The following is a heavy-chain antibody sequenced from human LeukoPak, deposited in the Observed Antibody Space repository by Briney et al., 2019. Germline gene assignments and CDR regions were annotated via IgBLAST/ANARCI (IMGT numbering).Heavy chain of an antibody. CDR2: ISSSGSTI. CDR1: GFTFSSYE. Sequence: GGSLRLSCAASGFTFSSYEMNWVRQAPGKGLEWVSYISSSGSTIYYADSVKGRFTISRDNAKNSLYLQMNSLRAEDTAVYYCARVSRQYRAFDYWGQGTLVAVSS. V-gene: IGHV3-48*03. D-gene: IGHD2-2*02. CDR3: ARVSRQYRAFDY. J-gene: IGHJ4*02.